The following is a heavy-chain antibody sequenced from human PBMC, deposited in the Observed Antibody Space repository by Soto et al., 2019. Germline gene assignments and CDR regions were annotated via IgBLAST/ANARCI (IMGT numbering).Heavy chain of an antibody. CDR2: ISWNSGTT. V-gene: IGHV3-9*01. CDR1: GFTFDDYG. Sequence: EVQLVGSGGALVQPGKSLTLSCAASGFTFDDYGMHWVRQAPGKGLEWVSGISWNSGTTDYADSVKGRFTISRDNARNSLFLQMNSLRPEDTALYYCAKSMLWFGEFDLWGRGTLVTVSS. D-gene: IGHD3-10*01. CDR3: AKSMLWFGEFDL. J-gene: IGHJ4*02.